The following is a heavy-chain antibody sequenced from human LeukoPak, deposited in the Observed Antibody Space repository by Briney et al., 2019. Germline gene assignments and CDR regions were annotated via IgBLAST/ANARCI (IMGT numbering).Heavy chain of an antibody. Sequence: ASVKVSCKASGYTFTSYDINWVRQATGQGLEWMGWMNPNSGNTGYAQKFQGRVTMTRNTSISTAYMELSSLRSEDTAVYYCARVNYQMGYYYYYYMDVWGKGTTVTVSS. V-gene: IGHV1-8*01. D-gene: IGHD1-7*01. CDR1: GYTFTSYD. CDR3: ARVNYQMGYYYYYYMDV. J-gene: IGHJ6*03. CDR2: MNPNSGNT.